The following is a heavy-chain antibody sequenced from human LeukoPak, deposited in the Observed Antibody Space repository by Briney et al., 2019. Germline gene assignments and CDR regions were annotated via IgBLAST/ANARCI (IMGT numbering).Heavy chain of an antibody. CDR2: IYTSGST. D-gene: IGHD6-19*01. Sequence: SETLSLTCTVSGGSISSYYWSWIRQPAGKGLEWIGRIYTSGSTNYNPSLKSRVTMSVDTSKNQFSLKLSSVTAADTAVYYCASGIAVAGPFDYWGQGTLVTVSS. J-gene: IGHJ4*02. V-gene: IGHV4-4*07. CDR3: ASGIAVAGPFDY. CDR1: GGSISSYY.